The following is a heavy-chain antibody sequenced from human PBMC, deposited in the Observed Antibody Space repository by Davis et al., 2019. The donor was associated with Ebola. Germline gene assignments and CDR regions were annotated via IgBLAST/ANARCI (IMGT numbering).Heavy chain of an antibody. CDR1: GFTVSSNY. J-gene: IGHJ4*02. Sequence: GESLKISCAASGFTVSSNYMSWVRQAPGKGLEWVSVIYSGGSTYYADSVKGRFTISRDNSKNTLYLQMNSLRAEDTAVYYCARAGRTIFGVVVGNYFGYWGQGTLVTVSS. D-gene: IGHD3-3*01. CDR3: ARAGRTIFGVVVGNYFGY. V-gene: IGHV3-53*01. CDR2: IYSGGST.